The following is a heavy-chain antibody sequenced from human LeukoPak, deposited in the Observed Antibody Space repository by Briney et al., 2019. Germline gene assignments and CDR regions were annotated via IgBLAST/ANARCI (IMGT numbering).Heavy chain of an antibody. J-gene: IGHJ6*03. CDR1: GFTFSSYG. V-gene: IGHV3-30*02. CDR3: AKVGSGSYYARREYYYMDV. CDR2: IRYDGSNK. Sequence: GGSLRLSCAASGFTFSSYGMHWVRQAPGKGLEWVAFIRYDGSNKYYADSVKGRFTISRDNTKSTLYLQMNSLRAEDTAVYYCAKVGSGSYYARREYYYMDVWGKGTTVTVSS. D-gene: IGHD1-26*01.